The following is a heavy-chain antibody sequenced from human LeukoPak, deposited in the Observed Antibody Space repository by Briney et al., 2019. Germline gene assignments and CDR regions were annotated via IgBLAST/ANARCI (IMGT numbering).Heavy chain of an antibody. D-gene: IGHD3-22*01. CDR2: ISSSGSTI. V-gene: IGHV3-48*03. Sequence: GGSLRLSCAASGFTFSSYEMNWVRQAPGKGLEWVSYISSSGSTIYYADSVKGRFTISRDNAKNSLYLQMNSLRAEDTAVYYRARDGDYYDSSGYYTYNWFDPWGQGTLVTVSS. J-gene: IGHJ5*02. CDR3: ARDGDYYDSSGYYTYNWFDP. CDR1: GFTFSSYE.